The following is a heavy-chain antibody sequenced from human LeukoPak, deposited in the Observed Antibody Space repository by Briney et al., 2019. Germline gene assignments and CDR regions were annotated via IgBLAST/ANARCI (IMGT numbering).Heavy chain of an antibody. CDR2: IYYSGST. CDR3: ARGSGYCSGGSCYYYYGMDV. D-gene: IGHD2-15*01. J-gene: IGHJ6*04. V-gene: IGHV4-61*01. CDR1: GGSVSSGSYY. Sequence: SETLSLTCTVSGGSVSSGSYYWSWIRQPPGKGLEWIGYIYYSGSTNYNPSLKSRVTISVDTSKNQFSLKLSSVTAADTAVYYCARGSGYCSGGSCYYYYGMDVWGKGTTVTVSS.